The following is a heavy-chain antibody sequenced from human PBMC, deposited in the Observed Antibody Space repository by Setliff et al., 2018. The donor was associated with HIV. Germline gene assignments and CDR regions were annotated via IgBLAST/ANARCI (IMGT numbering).Heavy chain of an antibody. CDR1: GGSISSGGFY. V-gene: IGHV4-31*03. D-gene: IGHD4-4*01. J-gene: IGHJ3*02. CDR2: IYNTGST. Sequence: SETLSLTCTVTGGSISSGGFYWTWIRQHPGKGLEWIGYIYNTGSTYHSPSLESRVTISIDTSKNQFSLKLSSVTAADTAVYYCARSRLHPGGAFDIWGQGTMVTVSS. CDR3: ARSRLHPGGAFDI.